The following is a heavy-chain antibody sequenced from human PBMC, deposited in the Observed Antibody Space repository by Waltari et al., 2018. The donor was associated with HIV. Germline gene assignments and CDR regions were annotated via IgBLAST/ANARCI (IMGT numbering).Heavy chain of an antibody. J-gene: IGHJ6*02. CDR2: LSYDGSDK. V-gene: IGHV3-33*05. Sequence: GFTFSNHGMHWLRQAPGKGLEWVAVLSYDGSDKYYADSVRGRFTISRDNSKNTLYLQMNNLRAEDTAVYFCARRGVLTYYYTMDVWGQGTTVTVSS. D-gene: IGHD3-10*01. CDR3: ARRGVLTYYYTMDV. CDR1: GFTFSNHG.